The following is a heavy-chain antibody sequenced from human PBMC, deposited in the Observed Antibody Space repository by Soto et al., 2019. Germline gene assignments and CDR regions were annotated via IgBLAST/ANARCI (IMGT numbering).Heavy chain of an antibody. CDR1: GFTFSNYT. Sequence: PGGSLRLSCAASGFTFSNYTMNWVRQAPGKGLEWVSSISATGTFMFYADSVKGRFTISRDNAKNSLSLQMNSLRAGDTAVYHCARDSYDSSGYPYFDYWGQGTLVTVS. CDR2: ISATGTFM. CDR3: ARDSYDSSGYPYFDY. J-gene: IGHJ4*02. V-gene: IGHV3-21*01. D-gene: IGHD3-22*01.